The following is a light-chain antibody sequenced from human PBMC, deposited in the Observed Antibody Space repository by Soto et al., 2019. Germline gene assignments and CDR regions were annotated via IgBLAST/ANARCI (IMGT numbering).Light chain of an antibody. J-gene: IGKJ1*01. V-gene: IGKV1-5*03. CDR2: QAS. CDR3: QRYNGNSRT. CDR1: QSISNW. Sequence: DFQMTQSPSTLSASVGDTVTITCRASQSISNWLAWYQQKPGEAPKLLIYQASSLASGVPSRFSGSGSGTEFTLAVASLQPDDFVTYYCQRYNGNSRTFGQGTKVEIK.